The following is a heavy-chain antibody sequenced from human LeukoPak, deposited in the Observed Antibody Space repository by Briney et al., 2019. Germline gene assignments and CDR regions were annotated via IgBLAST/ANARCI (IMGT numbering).Heavy chain of an antibody. CDR2: ISGSGGST. CDR1: GFTFSSYA. Sequence: GGSLRLSCAASGFTFSSYAMSWVRQAPGKGLEWVSAISGSGGSTYYADSVKGRFTISGDNSKNTLYLQMNSLRAEDTAVYYCAKDLTMIVVAIFDYWGQGTLVTVSS. CDR3: AKDLTMIVVAIFDY. J-gene: IGHJ4*02. V-gene: IGHV3-23*01. D-gene: IGHD3-22*01.